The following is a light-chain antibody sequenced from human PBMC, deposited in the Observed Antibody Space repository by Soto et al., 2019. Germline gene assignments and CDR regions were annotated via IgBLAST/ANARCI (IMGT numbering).Light chain of an antibody. CDR1: QNIYYN. CDR3: LQYQNLWA. Sequence: TLSVSPGESATLSRRASQNIYYNVAWYQQRPGQAPRLLIYRTSTRATGVPARFSGSGSGTEFTLTITSLQSEDFAVYSCLQYQNLWAFGPGTNVDIK. V-gene: IGKV3-15*01. CDR2: RTS. J-gene: IGKJ1*01.